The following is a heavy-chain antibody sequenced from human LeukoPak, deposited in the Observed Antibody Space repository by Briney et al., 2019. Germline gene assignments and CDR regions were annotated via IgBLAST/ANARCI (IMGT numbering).Heavy chain of an antibody. Sequence: PGGSLRLSCAASGFTFSSHAMHWVRQAPGKGLEWVADISYDSNNKYYADSVKGRFTISRDNSKNTLYLQMNSLRAGDTAVYYCARAAYSSTWYSRYFDLWGRGTLVTVSS. J-gene: IGHJ2*01. CDR1: GFTFSSHA. D-gene: IGHD6-13*01. CDR2: ISYDSNNK. CDR3: ARAAYSSTWYSRYFDL. V-gene: IGHV3-30-3*01.